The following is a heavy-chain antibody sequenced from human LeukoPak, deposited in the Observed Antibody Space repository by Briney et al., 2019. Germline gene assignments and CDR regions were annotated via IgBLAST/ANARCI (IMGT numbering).Heavy chain of an antibody. CDR2: ISGSGTTI. J-gene: IGHJ4*02. D-gene: IGHD3-22*01. CDR1: GFTFSSYE. CDR3: ARINYFDSTGYGGEMDY. Sequence: GGSLKLSCAASGFTFSSYEMNWVRQAPGKGLEWISYISGSGTTISYANSVKGRFTISRDNAMNSVYLQMTGLRVEDTAIYFCARINYFDSTGYGGEMDYWGQGNLVTVCS. V-gene: IGHV3-48*03.